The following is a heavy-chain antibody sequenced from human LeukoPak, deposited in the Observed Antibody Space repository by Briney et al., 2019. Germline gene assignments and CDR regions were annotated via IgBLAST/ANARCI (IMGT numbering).Heavy chain of an antibody. D-gene: IGHD6-19*01. V-gene: IGHV1-69*01. CDR3: ARDGAVAAYFDY. CDR2: IIPIFGTA. J-gene: IGHJ4*02. CDR1: GGTFCSYA. Sequence: SVKVSCKASGGTFCSYAISWVRQAPGQGLEWMGGIIPIFGTANYAQKFQGRVTITADESTSTAYMELSSLRSEDTAVYYCARDGAVAAYFDYWGQGTLVTVSS.